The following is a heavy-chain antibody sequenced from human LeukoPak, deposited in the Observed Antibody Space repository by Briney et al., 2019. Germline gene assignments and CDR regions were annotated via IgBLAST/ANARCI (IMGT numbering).Heavy chain of an antibody. D-gene: IGHD6-19*01. Sequence: ASVKVSCKASGYTFTSYDINWMRQATGQGLEWMGWMNPNSGNTGYAQKFQGRVTMTRNTSISTAYMELSSLRSEDTAVYYCARGTPGYSSGWYWGYYYYYGMDVWGQGTTVTVSS. J-gene: IGHJ6*02. CDR2: MNPNSGNT. CDR3: ARGTPGYSSGWYWGYYYYYGMDV. V-gene: IGHV1-8*01. CDR1: GYTFTSYD.